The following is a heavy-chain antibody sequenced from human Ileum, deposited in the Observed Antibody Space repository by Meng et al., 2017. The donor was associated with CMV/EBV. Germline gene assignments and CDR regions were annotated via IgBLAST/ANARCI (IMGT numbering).Heavy chain of an antibody. CDR1: GFTFNTYW. D-gene: IGHD6-6*01. CDR2: IDSDGGRI. Sequence: GSSLKISCAASGFTFNTYWLHWLRPAPRKGLLWVSRIDSDGGRISYADSVKGRFTISRDNSKNTLYLQMSSLRGEDTVVYYCAGTAARNQASFYWGQGTLVTVSS. J-gene: IGHJ4*02. V-gene: IGHV3-74*01. CDR3: AGTAARNQASFY.